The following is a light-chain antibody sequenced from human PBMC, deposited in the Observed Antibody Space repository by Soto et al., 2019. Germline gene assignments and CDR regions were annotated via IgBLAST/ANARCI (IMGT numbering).Light chain of an antibody. CDR2: DVS. CDR3: SSYTSTFYVV. CDR1: NSDVGGYNF. Sequence: QSVLTQPASVSGSPGQSITISCTGINSDVGGYNFVSWYQQHPGKAPKLMIYDVSNRPSGVSNRFSGSKSGNTASLTISGLQAEDEADYYCSSYTSTFYVVFGGGTKLTVL. V-gene: IGLV2-14*01. J-gene: IGLJ2*01.